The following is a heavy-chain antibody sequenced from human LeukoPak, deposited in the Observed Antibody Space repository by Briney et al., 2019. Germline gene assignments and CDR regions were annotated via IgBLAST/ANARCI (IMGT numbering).Heavy chain of an antibody. CDR1: GYSISSGYY. Sequence: SETLSLTCAVSGYSISSGYYWGWIRQPPGKGLEWIGSIYHSGSTYYNPSLKSRVTISVDTSKNQFSLKLSSVTAADTAVYYCARDFDDFWSGYYYFDYWGQGTLVTVSS. CDR3: ARDFDDFWSGYYYFDY. CDR2: IYHSGST. V-gene: IGHV4-38-2*02. J-gene: IGHJ4*02. D-gene: IGHD3-3*01.